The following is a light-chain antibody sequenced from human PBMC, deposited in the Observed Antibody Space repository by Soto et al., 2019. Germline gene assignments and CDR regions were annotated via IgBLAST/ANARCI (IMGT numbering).Light chain of an antibody. CDR3: QTWGTGPSWV. V-gene: IGLV4-69*01. J-gene: IGLJ3*02. CDR1: SGHSSYA. Sequence: QSVLTQSPSASASLGASVKLTCTLSSGHSSYAIAWHQQQPEKGPRYLMKLNSDGSHSKGDGIPDRFSGSSSGAERYLTISSLQSEDEADYYCQTWGTGPSWVFGGGTKLTVL. CDR2: LNSDGSH.